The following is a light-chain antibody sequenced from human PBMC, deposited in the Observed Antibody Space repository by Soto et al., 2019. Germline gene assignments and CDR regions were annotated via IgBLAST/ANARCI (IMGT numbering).Light chain of an antibody. CDR1: SSNIGRNF. CDR2: ENY. Sequence: QSVLTQPPSVSAAPGQKVTISCSGSSSNIGRNFVSWFQQLPGTAPKLLIFENYKRPSGVPERFSGSKSGTSATLGITGLQTGDEADYFCATWESNLNVGVFGGGTKLTVL. V-gene: IGLV1-51*02. CDR3: ATWESNLNVGV. J-gene: IGLJ2*01.